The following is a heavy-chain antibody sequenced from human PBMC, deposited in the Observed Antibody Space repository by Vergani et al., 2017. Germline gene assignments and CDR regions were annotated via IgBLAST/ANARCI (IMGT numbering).Heavy chain of an antibody. J-gene: IGHJ4*02. CDR3: ARDLNLWFGEKAFDY. V-gene: IGHV3-48*03. CDR2: ISSSGSTI. D-gene: IGHD3-10*01. Sequence: EVQLVESGGGLVKPGGSLRLSCAASGFTFSSYEMNWVRQAPGKGLEWVSYISSSGSTIYYADSVKGRFTISRDNAKNSLYLQMNSLRAEDTAVYYCARDLNLWFGEKAFDYWGQGTLVTVSS. CDR1: GFTFSSYE.